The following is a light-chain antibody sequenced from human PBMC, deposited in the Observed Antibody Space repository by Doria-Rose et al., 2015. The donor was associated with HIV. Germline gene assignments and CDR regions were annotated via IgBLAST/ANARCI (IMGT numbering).Light chain of an antibody. Sequence: EIGMTQSPATLCLSPGERATLSCRASQSISTYLAWYQQKPGQPPRLLIYDASNRASDIPARFSGSGSGTDFTLTVNSLEPEDSAVYYCQQRSSWPGTFG. CDR3: QQRSSWPGT. CDR1: QSISTY. CDR2: DAS. J-gene: IGKJ2*01. V-gene: IGKV3-11*01.